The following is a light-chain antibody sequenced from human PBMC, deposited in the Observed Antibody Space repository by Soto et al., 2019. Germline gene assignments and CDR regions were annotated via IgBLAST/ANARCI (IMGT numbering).Light chain of an antibody. CDR2: EVS. J-gene: IGLJ2*01. V-gene: IGLV2-14*01. Sequence: QSALTQPASVSGSPGQSITISCTGTSSDVGGYNYVSWYQHHPGKAPKLMIYEVSNRPSGISNRFSGSKSGNTASLTISGLQAEDEADYSCSSYISSNTVVFGGGTQLTVL. CDR1: SSDVGGYNY. CDR3: SSYISSNTVV.